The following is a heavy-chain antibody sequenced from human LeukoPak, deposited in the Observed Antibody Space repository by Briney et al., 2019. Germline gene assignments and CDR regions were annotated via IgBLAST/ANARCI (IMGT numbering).Heavy chain of an antibody. CDR2: ISSSSSYI. J-gene: IGHJ4*02. V-gene: IGHV3-21*04. D-gene: IGHD3-10*01. CDR1: GFTFSSYS. CDR3: AKGSNFYASGSHFDV. Sequence: GGSLRLSCAASGFTFSSYSMNWVRQAPGKGLEWASSISSSSSYIYYADSVKGRFTISRDNSMNTLWLQMNSLRVEDTAVYYCAKGSNFYASGSHFDVWGQGTLVTVSS.